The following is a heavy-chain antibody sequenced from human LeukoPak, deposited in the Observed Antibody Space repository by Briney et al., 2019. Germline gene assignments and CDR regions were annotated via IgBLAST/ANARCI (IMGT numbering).Heavy chain of an antibody. V-gene: IGHV4-4*07. CDR1: GGSISGYY. CDR2: IYTSGST. J-gene: IGHJ6*03. CDR3: ARGPYGSGSYRAQDYYYYYMDV. Sequence: SETLSLTCTVSGGSISGYYWSWIRQPAGKGLEWIGRIYTSGSTNYNPSLKSRVTMSVDTSKNQFSLKLSSVTAADTAVYYCARGPYGSGSYRAQDYYYYYMDVWGKGTTVTISS. D-gene: IGHD3-10*01.